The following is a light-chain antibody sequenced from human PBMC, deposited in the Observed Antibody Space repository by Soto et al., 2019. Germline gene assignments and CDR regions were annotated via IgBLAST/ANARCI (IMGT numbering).Light chain of an antibody. V-gene: IGKV3-11*01. CDR3: QQRSNWPLTT. CDR2: GAS. Sequence: DIVLTQSPGTLSLSPGERVTLSCRASQIVTSDYLAWYHQAPGQAPRLLIYGASNRATGIPARFSGSGSGTDFTLTISSLEPEDFAVYYCQQRSNWPLTTFGQGTRLEIK. J-gene: IGKJ5*01. CDR1: QIVTSDY.